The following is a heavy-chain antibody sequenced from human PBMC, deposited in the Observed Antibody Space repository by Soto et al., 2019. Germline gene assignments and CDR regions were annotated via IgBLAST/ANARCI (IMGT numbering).Heavy chain of an antibody. D-gene: IGHD6-13*01. V-gene: IGHV3-23*01. CDR2: ISGSGGST. Sequence: EVQLLESGGGLVQPGGSLRLSCAASGFTFSSYAMSWVRQAPGKGLEWVSAISGSGGSTYYADSVKGRFTISRDNSKNTLYLKRNRLRAEDTAVYYCAKEGGGPGIAAAAPGSFDYWGQGTLVTVSS. CDR3: AKEGGGPGIAAAAPGSFDY. J-gene: IGHJ4*02. CDR1: GFTFSSYA.